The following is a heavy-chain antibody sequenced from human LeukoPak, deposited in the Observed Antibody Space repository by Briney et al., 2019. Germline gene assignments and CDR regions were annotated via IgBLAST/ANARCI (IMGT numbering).Heavy chain of an antibody. Sequence: SETLSLTCAVYGGSFSGYYWSWIRQPPGKGLEWIGEINHSGSTNYNPSLKSRVTISVDTSKNQFSLKLSSVTAADTAVYYCARAGEGAIIFDYWGQGTLVTVSS. CDR3: ARAGEGAIIFDY. CDR2: INHSGST. J-gene: IGHJ4*02. CDR1: GGSFSGYY. V-gene: IGHV4-34*01. D-gene: IGHD1-26*01.